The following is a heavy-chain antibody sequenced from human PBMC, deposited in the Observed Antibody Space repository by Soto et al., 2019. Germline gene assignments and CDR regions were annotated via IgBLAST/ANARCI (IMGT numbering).Heavy chain of an antibody. D-gene: IGHD4-17*01. V-gene: IGHV3-30-3*01. CDR2: ISYDGSNK. Sequence: QVQLVESGGGVVQPGRSLRLSCAASRFTFSSYAMHWVRQAPGRGLEWVAVISYDGSNKYYADSVKGRFTISRDNYKNTLYLHMNSLRSEDTAVYYWAQLTVTTRLVAFDSWGQGTMVTVSS. CDR3: AQLTVTTRLVAFDS. J-gene: IGHJ3*02. CDR1: RFTFSSYA.